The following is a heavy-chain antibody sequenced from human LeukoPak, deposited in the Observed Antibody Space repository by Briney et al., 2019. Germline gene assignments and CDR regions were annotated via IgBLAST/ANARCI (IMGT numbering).Heavy chain of an antibody. CDR3: ARGPSGYDFLVDY. CDR1: GFTFSSYW. Sequence: GGSLRLSCAASGFTFSSYWMSWVRQAPGKGLEWVANIKQDGSEKYYVDSVKGRFTISRDNAKNSLYLQMNSLRAEDTAVYYCARGPSGYDFLVDYWGQGTLVTVSS. J-gene: IGHJ4*02. V-gene: IGHV3-7*01. D-gene: IGHD5-12*01. CDR2: IKQDGSEK.